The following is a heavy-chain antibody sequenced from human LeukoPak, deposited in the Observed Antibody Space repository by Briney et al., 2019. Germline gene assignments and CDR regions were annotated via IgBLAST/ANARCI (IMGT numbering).Heavy chain of an antibody. D-gene: IGHD3-9*01. Sequence: PGGSLRLSCAASGFTFSDYYMSWIRQAPGKGLEWVSYISSSGSTIYYADSVKGRFTISRDNAKNSLYLQMNSLRAEDTAVYYCARAPQSYDILTGYLAAPYYYYYYMDVWGKGTTVTVSS. V-gene: IGHV3-11*04. J-gene: IGHJ6*03. CDR3: ARAPQSYDILTGYLAAPYYYYYYMDV. CDR1: GFTFSDYY. CDR2: ISSSGSTI.